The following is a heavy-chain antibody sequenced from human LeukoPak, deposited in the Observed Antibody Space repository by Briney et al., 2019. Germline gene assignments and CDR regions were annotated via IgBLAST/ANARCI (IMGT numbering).Heavy chain of an antibody. J-gene: IGHJ4*02. V-gene: IGHV3-30*18. D-gene: IGHD6-19*01. CDR1: GFTFSSYG. Sequence: GGSLRLSCAASGFTFSSYGMHWVRQAPGKGLDWVAVITYDGSNKYYADSVKGRFTISRDNSKNTLYLQMNSLRAEDTAVYYCVKDLGVAGDFWGQGTLVTVSP. CDR3: VKDLGVAGDF. CDR2: ITYDGSNK.